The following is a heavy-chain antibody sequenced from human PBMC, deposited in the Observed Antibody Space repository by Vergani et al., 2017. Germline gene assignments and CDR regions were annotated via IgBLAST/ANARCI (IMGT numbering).Heavy chain of an antibody. CDR1: GFSFDDYA. V-gene: IGHV3-49*04. Sequence: EVQLVESGGGLVPPGRSLRLSCAASGFSFDDYAMTWVRQAPGKGLEWVAFIRNKAYGGTTEYAASVKGRFTISRDHSKRLAYLQLSGLKTEDTAVYFCSRGRGYSFGYSDYWGQGTLVTVSS. J-gene: IGHJ4*02. CDR2: IRNKAYGGTT. D-gene: IGHD5-18*01. CDR3: SRGRGYSFGYSDY.